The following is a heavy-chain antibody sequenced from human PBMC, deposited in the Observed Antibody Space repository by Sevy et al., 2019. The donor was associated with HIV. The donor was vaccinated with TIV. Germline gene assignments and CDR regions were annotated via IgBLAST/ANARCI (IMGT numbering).Heavy chain of an antibody. CDR2: VSGSSNYI. J-gene: IGHJ4*02. V-gene: IGHV3-21*06. CDR3: ARGPPDGSYDYFDY. Sequence: GGSLRLSCATSGFTFNNYNMNWVRQAPGKGLEWVSSVSGSSNYIYYAESVKGRFIISRDNTKNTLYLQMNSLGVDDTALYYCARGPPDGSYDYFDYWGQGTLVTVSS. D-gene: IGHD3-10*01. CDR1: GFTFNNYN.